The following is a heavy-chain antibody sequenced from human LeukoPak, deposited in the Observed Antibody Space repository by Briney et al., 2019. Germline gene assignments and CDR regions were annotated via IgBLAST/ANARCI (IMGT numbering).Heavy chain of an antibody. CDR1: GFKFCDSW. D-gene: IGHD1-20*01. Sequence: GGSLRLSCAASGFKFCDSWMSWVRQAPGKGPEWVANIKKDGSEEHYLDSVKGRFTVSRDNARNSLFLQMNSLRVEDTAVYYCATYDNWAAGDVWGQGTTVSVSS. CDR3: ATYDNWAAGDV. CDR2: IKKDGSEE. V-gene: IGHV3-7*01. J-gene: IGHJ6*02.